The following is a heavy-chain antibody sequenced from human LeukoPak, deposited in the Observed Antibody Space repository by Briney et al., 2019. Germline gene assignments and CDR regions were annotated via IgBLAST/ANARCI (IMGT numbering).Heavy chain of an antibody. Sequence: PSETLSLTCTVSGDSTSNYYWSWIRQPPGKGLEWIGYISYSGSTNYSPSLKSRVTISVDTSKNQFSLKLTSVTAADTAVYYCARKEWVPYYFDYWGQGTLVTVSS. CDR1: GDSTSNYY. V-gene: IGHV4-59*01. CDR2: ISYSGST. D-gene: IGHD3-3*01. J-gene: IGHJ4*02. CDR3: ARKEWVPYYFDY.